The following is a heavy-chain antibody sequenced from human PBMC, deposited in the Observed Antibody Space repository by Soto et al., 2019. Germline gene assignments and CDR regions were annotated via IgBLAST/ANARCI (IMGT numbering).Heavy chain of an antibody. D-gene: IGHD3-22*01. CDR3: ARGFDYYDSSGYYSPPYY. J-gene: IGHJ4*02. Sequence: PGGSLRLSCAASGFTFSSYAMHWVRQAPGKGLEWVAVISYDGSNKYYADSVKGRFTISRDNSKNTLYLQMNSLRAEDTAVYYCARGFDYYDSSGYYSPPYYWGQGTLVTVSS. CDR2: ISYDGSNK. V-gene: IGHV3-30-3*01. CDR1: GFTFSSYA.